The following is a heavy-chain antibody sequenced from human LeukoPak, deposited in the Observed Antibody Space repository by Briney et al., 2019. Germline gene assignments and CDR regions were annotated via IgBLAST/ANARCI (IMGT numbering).Heavy chain of an antibody. J-gene: IGHJ4*02. CDR2: IYTSGST. Sequence: SETLSLTCTVSGGSVSSGSYYWSWIRQPAGKGLEWIGRIYTSGSTNYNPSLKSRVTMSVDTSKNQFSLKLSSVTAADTAVYYCAREPGISYGLIDYWGQGTLVTVSS. V-gene: IGHV4-61*02. CDR3: AREPGISYGLIDY. D-gene: IGHD5-18*01. CDR1: GGSVSSGSYY.